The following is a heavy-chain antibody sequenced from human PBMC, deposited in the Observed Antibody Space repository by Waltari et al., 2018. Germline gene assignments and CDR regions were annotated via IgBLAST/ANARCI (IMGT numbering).Heavy chain of an antibody. V-gene: IGHV1-69*08. CDR2: SIPIFGTA. CDR3: ARNDRYTEGSL. CDR1: GGTFSSYA. J-gene: IGHJ4*02. Sequence: QVQLVQSGAEVKKPGSSVKVSCKASGGTFSSYAISWVRQATGQGLELMGMSIPIFGTANYAQKFQGRVTITADKSTSTAYMELSSLRAEDTAVYYCARNDRYTEGSLWGQGTLVTVSS. D-gene: IGHD3-22*01.